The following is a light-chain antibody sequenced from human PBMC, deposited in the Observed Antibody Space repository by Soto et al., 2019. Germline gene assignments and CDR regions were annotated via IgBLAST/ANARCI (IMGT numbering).Light chain of an antibody. CDR2: DVN. J-gene: IGLJ2*01. V-gene: IGLV2-14*03. Sequence: QSALTQPASVSGSPGQSITISCTGTSSDVGGYNFVSWYQQHPGKAPRLMIFDVNNRPSGVSTRFSGSKSGNTASPTISGLQAEDEADYYCCSYSGSNTIVVFGGGTKLTVL. CDR1: SSDVGGYNF. CDR3: CSYSGSNTIVV.